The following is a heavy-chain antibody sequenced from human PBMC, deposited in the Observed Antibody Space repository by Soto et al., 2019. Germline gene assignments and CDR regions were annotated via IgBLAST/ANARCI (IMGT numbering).Heavy chain of an antibody. D-gene: IGHD2-21*02. Sequence: QVQLVQSGAEVKKPGSSVKVSCKASGGTFSSYTISWVRQAPGQGLEWMGRIIPILGIANYAQKFQGRVTNTADKSTSTAYMVLSSLRSEDTAVYYCASIAVVTASVAAFDIWGQGTMVTVSS. V-gene: IGHV1-69*02. CDR2: IIPILGIA. CDR3: ASIAVVTASVAAFDI. J-gene: IGHJ3*02. CDR1: GGTFSSYT.